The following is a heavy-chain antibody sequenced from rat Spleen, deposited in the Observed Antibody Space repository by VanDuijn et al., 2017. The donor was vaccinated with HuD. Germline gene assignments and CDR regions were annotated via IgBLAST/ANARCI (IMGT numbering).Heavy chain of an antibody. V-gene: IGHV5-29*01. CDR2: ISYDGSST. Sequence: EVQLVESGGGLVQPGRSMKLSCAAAGYTFSDYGMVWVLQAPTKGLEWVASISYDGSSTYYRDSVKGRFTISRDNARSTLYLQMESLRSEDTATYYCARHFGLYYFDYWGQGVMVTVSS. CDR1: GYTFSDYG. CDR3: ARHFGLYYFDY. J-gene: IGHJ2*01. D-gene: IGHD4-3*01.